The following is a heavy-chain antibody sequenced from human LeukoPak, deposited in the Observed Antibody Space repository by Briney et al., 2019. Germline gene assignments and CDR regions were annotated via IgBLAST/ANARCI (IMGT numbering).Heavy chain of an antibody. Sequence: GGSLRLSCAASGFTFSSCVIHWVRQAPGKGLEWVAVISYDGSNKYYADSVKGRFTISRDNSKNTLYLQMNSLRAEDTAVYFCARGYYDSSGYYGSGYWGQGTLVTVSS. CDR3: ARGYYDSSGYYGSGY. J-gene: IGHJ4*02. V-gene: IGHV3-30-3*01. D-gene: IGHD3-22*01. CDR1: GFTFSSCV. CDR2: ISYDGSNK.